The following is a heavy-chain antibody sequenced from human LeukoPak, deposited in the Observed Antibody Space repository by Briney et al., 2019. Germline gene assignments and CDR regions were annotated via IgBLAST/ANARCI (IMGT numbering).Heavy chain of an antibody. V-gene: IGHV3-53*04. Sequence: GGSLRLSCAVSGVTVSSNYMSWVRQAPGKGLGCVSVIYSGGSTYYADSVKGLFTISRHNSKNTLYLQMNSLRAEDTAVYYCATLNLGRYCSSTSCYTQGYYGMDVWGQGTTVTVSS. D-gene: IGHD2-2*02. CDR3: ATLNLGRYCSSTSCYTQGYYGMDV. CDR2: IYSGGST. CDR1: GVTVSSNY. J-gene: IGHJ6*02.